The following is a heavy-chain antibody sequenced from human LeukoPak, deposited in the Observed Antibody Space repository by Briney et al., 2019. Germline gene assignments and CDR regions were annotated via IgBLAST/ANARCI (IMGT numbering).Heavy chain of an antibody. CDR3: ARDLSTYYYDSSGYYN. D-gene: IGHD3-22*01. J-gene: IGHJ4*02. CDR1: GGTFSSYA. V-gene: IGHV1-69*13. Sequence: ASVKVSCKASGGTFSSYAISWVRQAPGQGLEWMGGIIPIFGTANYAQKFQGRVTITADESTSTAYMELSSLRSEDTAVYYCARDLSTYYYDSSGYYNWGQGTLVTVSS. CDR2: IIPIFGTA.